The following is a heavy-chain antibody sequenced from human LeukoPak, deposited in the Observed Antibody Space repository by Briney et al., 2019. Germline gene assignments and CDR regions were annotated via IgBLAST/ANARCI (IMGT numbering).Heavy chain of an antibody. Sequence: ETLSLTCTVSGGSISSYYWSWIRQPPGKGLEWIGYIYYSGRTNYNPSLKSRVTISVDTSKNQFSLKMSSVTAADTAVYYCARTPYYYDSSGYYLFDYWGQGTLVTVSS. CDR2: IYYSGRT. J-gene: IGHJ4*02. CDR1: GGSISSYY. CDR3: ARTPYYYDSSGYYLFDY. V-gene: IGHV4-59*01. D-gene: IGHD3-22*01.